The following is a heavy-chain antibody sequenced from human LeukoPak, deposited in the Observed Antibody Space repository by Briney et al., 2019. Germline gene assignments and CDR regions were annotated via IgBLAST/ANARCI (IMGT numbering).Heavy chain of an antibody. V-gene: IGHV4-39*01. D-gene: IGHD3-16*01. Sequence: PSETLSLTCTVSGDSISSTTYFWDWIRQPPGKGLEWIGNIYNSASTHYNPSLKSRVTISVDTSKKQFSLKLSSVTAADTAVYYCARGRLLMWFDPWGQGTLVTVSS. CDR3: ARGRLLMWFDP. CDR1: GDSISSTTYF. CDR2: IYNSAST. J-gene: IGHJ5*02.